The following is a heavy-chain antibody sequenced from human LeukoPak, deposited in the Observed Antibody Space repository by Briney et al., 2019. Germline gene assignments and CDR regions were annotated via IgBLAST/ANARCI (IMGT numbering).Heavy chain of an antibody. CDR2: INPNSGGT. J-gene: IGHJ4*02. Sequence: SVKVSCLASRYTFTDYYKHWVRQAPGQGLEWMGWINPNSGGTNYARKFQGRVTMTRDTSISTAYMELSRLRSDDTAVYYCARDQELDYWGQGTLVTVSS. D-gene: IGHD1-26*01. CDR1: RYTFTDYY. CDR3: ARDQELDY. V-gene: IGHV1-2*02.